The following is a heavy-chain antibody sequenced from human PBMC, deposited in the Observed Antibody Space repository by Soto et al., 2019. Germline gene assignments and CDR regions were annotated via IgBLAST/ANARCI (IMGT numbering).Heavy chain of an antibody. D-gene: IGHD3-22*01. J-gene: IGHJ6*02. CDR1: GGSIRGGGYY. V-gene: IGHV4-31*03. CDR3: AKMVRFYYALDV. Sequence: SETLSLTCTVSGGSIRGGGYYWSWIRQHPGKGLEWIGHLYNSGGTSYNPSLRSRTTISIDTSKSQFFLMLSSVTAADTAVYYCAKMVRFYYALDVWGQGTTVTVSS. CDR2: LYNSGGT.